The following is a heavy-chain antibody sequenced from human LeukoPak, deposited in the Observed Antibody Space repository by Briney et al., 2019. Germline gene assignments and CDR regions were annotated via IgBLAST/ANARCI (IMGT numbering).Heavy chain of an antibody. Sequence: KPGGSLRLSCAASGFTFSSYSMNWVRQAPGRGLEWVSSISSSSSYIYYADPVKGRFTISRDNAKNTLFLQMNSLTPEDTAVYYCSGWYEDFYYYYMGVWGKGTTVSVSS. D-gene: IGHD6-19*01. J-gene: IGHJ6*03. CDR1: GFTFSSYS. CDR2: ISSSSSYI. CDR3: SGWYEDFYYYYMGV. V-gene: IGHV3-21*06.